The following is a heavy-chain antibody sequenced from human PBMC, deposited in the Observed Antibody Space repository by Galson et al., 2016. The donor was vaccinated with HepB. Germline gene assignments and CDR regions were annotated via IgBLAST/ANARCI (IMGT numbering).Heavy chain of an antibody. D-gene: IGHD3-9*01. CDR1: GYTFTSYA. J-gene: IGHJ4*02. CDR2: INAGNGNT. V-gene: IGHV1-3*01. Sequence: SVKVSCKASGYTFTSYAMHWVRQAPGQRLEWMGWINAGNGNTKYSQKFQGRVTITRDTSASTAYMELSSLRSEDTAVYYCARGIDVLRYFDWFTGFEYWGQGTLVTVSS. CDR3: ARGIDVLRYFDWFTGFEY.